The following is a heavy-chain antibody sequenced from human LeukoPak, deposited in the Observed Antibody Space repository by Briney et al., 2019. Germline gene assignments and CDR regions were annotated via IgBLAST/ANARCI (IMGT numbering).Heavy chain of an antibody. CDR2: ISYDGSNK. V-gene: IGHV3-30*18. CDR3: AKLAVAGTDELAPFDY. D-gene: IGHD6-19*01. CDR1: GFTFSSYA. Sequence: AGGSLRLSCAASGFTFSSYAMHWVRQAPGKGLEWVAVISYDGSNKYYADSVKGRFTISRDNSKNTLYLQMNSLRAEDTAVYYCAKLAVAGTDELAPFDYWGQGTLVTVSS. J-gene: IGHJ4*02.